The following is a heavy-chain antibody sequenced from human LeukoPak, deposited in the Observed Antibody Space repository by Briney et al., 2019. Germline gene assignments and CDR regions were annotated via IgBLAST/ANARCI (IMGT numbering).Heavy chain of an antibody. D-gene: IGHD2-15*01. Sequence: SETLSLACSVYGGSFSGYSWNWIRLVPGKGLEWIGEINHSGSTNYNPSLKRRVTMAIDTSKKQFSLRPSSLTAADTAVYYCARDGFRNDCTGDTCYLRGRATYYFDYWGQGTQVTVSS. V-gene: IGHV4-34*01. CDR2: INHSGST. CDR1: GGSFSGYS. CDR3: ARDGFRNDCTGDTCYLRGRATYYFDY. J-gene: IGHJ4*02.